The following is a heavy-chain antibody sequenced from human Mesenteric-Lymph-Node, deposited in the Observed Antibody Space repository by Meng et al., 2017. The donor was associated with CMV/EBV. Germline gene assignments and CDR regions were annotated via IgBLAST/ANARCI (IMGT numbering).Heavy chain of an antibody. CDR1: GFTFSSFA. CDR2: VSFDGSIH. CDR3: AKDTHYDILIGYYTHFDY. V-gene: IGHV3-30-3*02. J-gene: IGHJ4*02. Sequence: GESLKISCAASGFTFSSFAMHWVRQAPGEGLEWVAVVSFDGSIHYYADSVKGRCTISRDNSKNTLYLQMNSLRAEDTAVYYCAKDTHYDILIGYYTHFDYWGQGTLVTVSS. D-gene: IGHD3-9*01.